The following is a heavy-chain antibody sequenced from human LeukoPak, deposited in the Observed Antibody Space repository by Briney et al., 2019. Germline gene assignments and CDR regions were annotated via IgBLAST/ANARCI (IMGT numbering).Heavy chain of an antibody. Sequence: GGSLRLSCAASGFTFSSYSMKWVRQAPGKGLEWVSSISSSSSYIYYADSVKGRFTISRDNAKNSLYLQMNSLRAEDTAVYYCARGGNSGRAPGDDAFDIWGQRTMVTVSS. D-gene: IGHD4-23*01. J-gene: IGHJ3*02. CDR3: ARGGNSGRAPGDDAFDI. V-gene: IGHV3-21*01. CDR1: GFTFSSYS. CDR2: ISSSSSYI.